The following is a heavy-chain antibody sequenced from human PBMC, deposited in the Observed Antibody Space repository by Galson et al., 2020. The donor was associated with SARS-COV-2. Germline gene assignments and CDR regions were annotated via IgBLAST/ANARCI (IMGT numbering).Heavy chain of an antibody. CDR2: ISWISGSI. Sequence: GGSLRLPCAASGFTFDDYAMHWVRQAPGKGLEWVSGISWISGSIGYADSVKGRFTISRDTAKNSLYLQMTSLRAEDTALYYCAKDISPRLYYGILTGESWFDPWGQGTLVTVSS. D-gene: IGHD3-9*01. V-gene: IGHV3-9*01. CDR3: AKDISPRLYYGILTGESWFDP. CDR1: GFTFDDYA. J-gene: IGHJ5*01.